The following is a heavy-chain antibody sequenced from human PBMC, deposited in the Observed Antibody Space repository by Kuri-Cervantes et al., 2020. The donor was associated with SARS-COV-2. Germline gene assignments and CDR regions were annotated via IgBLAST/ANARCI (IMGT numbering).Heavy chain of an antibody. CDR1: GYTFTSYG. J-gene: IGHJ4*02. CDR3: ARDSQEMATTDFDY. D-gene: IGHD5-24*01. CDR2: ISAYNGNT. V-gene: IGHV1-18*01. Sequence: ASVKVSCKASGYTFTSYGISWVRQAPGQGLEWMGWISAYNGNTNYAQKLQGRVTMTTDTSTSIAYMELRSLRPDDTAVYYCARDSQEMATTDFDYWGQGTLVTVSS.